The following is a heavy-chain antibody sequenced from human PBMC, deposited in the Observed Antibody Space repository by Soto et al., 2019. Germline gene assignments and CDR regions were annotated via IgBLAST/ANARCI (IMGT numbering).Heavy chain of an antibody. CDR2: IIPIFGTA. CDR3: AGRIAAAGYYYYGMDV. Sequence: SVKVSCKASGGTFSSYAISWVRQAPGQGLEWMGGIIPIFGTANYAQKFQGRVTVTADESTSTAYMELSSLRSEDTAVYYCAGRIAAAGYYYYGMDVWGQGTTVTVSS. CDR1: GGTFSSYA. V-gene: IGHV1-69*13. J-gene: IGHJ6*02. D-gene: IGHD6-13*01.